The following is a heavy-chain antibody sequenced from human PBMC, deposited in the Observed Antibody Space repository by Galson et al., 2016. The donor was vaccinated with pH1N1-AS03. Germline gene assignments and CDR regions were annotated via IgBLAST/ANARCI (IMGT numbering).Heavy chain of an antibody. CDR2: IKEDGSEK. CDR1: GFTLSSYW. Sequence: SLRLSCAASGFTLSSYWMSWVRQAPGKGLEWVANIKEDGSEKYYVDSVKGRFTISRDNGKNSLYLQMNSLRAEDTAVYFCARAGIAASYFHYNYLDVWGKGATVTVSS. CDR3: ARAGIAASYFHYNYLDV. D-gene: IGHD6-25*01. V-gene: IGHV3-7*04. J-gene: IGHJ6*03.